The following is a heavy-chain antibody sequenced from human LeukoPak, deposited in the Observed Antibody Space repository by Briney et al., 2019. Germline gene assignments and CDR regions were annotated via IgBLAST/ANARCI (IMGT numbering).Heavy chain of an antibody. CDR3: ARVYYDILTGYHNWFDP. D-gene: IGHD3-9*01. CDR1: GGSIGSYY. CDR2: IYYSGST. Sequence: SETLSLTCTVSGGSIGSYYWSWIRQPPGKGLEWIGYIYYSGSTNYNPSLKSRVTISVDTSKNQFSLKLSSVTAADTAVYYCARVYYDILTGYHNWFDPWGQGTLVTVSS. J-gene: IGHJ5*02. V-gene: IGHV4-59*01.